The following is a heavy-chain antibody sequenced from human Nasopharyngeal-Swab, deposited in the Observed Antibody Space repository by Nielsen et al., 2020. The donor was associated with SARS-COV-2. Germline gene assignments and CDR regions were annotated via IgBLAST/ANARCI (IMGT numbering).Heavy chain of an antibody. CDR2: IYYSGST. CDR1: GGSISSGDYY. J-gene: IGHJ4*02. Sequence: SETLSLTCTVSGGSISSGDYYWSWIRQPPGKGLEWIGYIYYSGSTYYNPSLKSRVTISVDTSKNQFSLKLSSVTAADTAVYYCARVGRDYIWGSYRYGLDYWGQGTLVTVSS. V-gene: IGHV4-30-4*01. CDR3: ARVGRDYIWGSYRYGLDY. D-gene: IGHD3-16*02.